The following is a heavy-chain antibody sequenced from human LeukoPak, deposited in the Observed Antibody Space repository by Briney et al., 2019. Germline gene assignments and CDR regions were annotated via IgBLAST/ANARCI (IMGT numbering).Heavy chain of an antibody. CDR2: IRYDGSNK. D-gene: IGHD6-13*01. CDR3: AVGGGYSSSWYTPFDY. V-gene: IGHV3-30*02. Sequence: GGSLRLSCAASGFTFSSYGMHWVRQAPGKGLEWVAFIRYDGSNKYYADSVKGRFTISRDNSKNTLYLQMNSLRAKDTAVYYCAVGGGYSSSWYTPFDYWGQGTLVTVSS. J-gene: IGHJ4*02. CDR1: GFTFSSYG.